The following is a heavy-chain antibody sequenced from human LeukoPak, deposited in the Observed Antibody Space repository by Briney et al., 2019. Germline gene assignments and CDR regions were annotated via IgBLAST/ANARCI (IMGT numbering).Heavy chain of an antibody. Sequence: GGSLRLSCAASGFTVSSNYMRWVRQAPGKGLEWGSVIYSGGSTYYADSVKGRFTISRDNSKNTLYLQMNSLRAEHTAVYYCASLWFGELAFDYWGQGALLTVSS. CDR3: ASLWFGELAFDY. D-gene: IGHD3-10*01. J-gene: IGHJ4*02. CDR2: IYSGGST. CDR1: GFTVSSNY. V-gene: IGHV3-66*01.